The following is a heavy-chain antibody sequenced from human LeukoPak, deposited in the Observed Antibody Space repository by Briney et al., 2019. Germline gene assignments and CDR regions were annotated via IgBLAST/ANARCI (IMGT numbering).Heavy chain of an antibody. Sequence: GGSLRLSCAVSGITLSNYGMSWVRQAPGKGLEWVASISGSGGGTKYADSVKGRFTISRDNPKNTLYLQMNSLRAEDTAMYFCAKRGVVIRVILVGFHKEAYYFDSWGQGALVTVSS. CDR3: AKRGVVIRVILVGFHKEAYYFDS. CDR2: ISGSGGGT. D-gene: IGHD3-22*01. V-gene: IGHV3-23*01. J-gene: IGHJ4*02. CDR1: GITLSNYG.